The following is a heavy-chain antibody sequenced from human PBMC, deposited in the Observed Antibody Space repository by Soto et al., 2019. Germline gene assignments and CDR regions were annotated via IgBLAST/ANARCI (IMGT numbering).Heavy chain of an antibody. J-gene: IGHJ6*02. CDR3: ARGGFCSSTSCYTELYPNYYYDSMDV. CDR1: GFTFNSHG. Sequence: EVQLVESGGGLVKPGGSLRLSCAASGFTFNSHGMNWVCQAPGKGLEWVSSISGFSSYKYYADSVKGGFTISRDNAKNSLYLQMKSLRADDTAVYYCARGGFCSSTSCYTELYPNYYYDSMDVWGQGTTVTV. V-gene: IGHV3-21*01. CDR2: ISGFSSYK. D-gene: IGHD2-2*02.